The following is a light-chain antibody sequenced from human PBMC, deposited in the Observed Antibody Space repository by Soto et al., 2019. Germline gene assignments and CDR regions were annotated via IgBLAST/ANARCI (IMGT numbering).Light chain of an antibody. J-gene: IGLJ2*01. CDR2: EVS. Sequence: QSALTQPASVSGSPGQSVTISCTGTSRDVGGYNYVSWHQQHPGKAPKVIITEVSNRPSGVSNRFSGSKSGNTASLTISGLQAEDEADYYCSSYISSSTFLVFGGGTQLTVL. V-gene: IGLV2-14*01. CDR3: SSYISSSTFLV. CDR1: SRDVGGYNY.